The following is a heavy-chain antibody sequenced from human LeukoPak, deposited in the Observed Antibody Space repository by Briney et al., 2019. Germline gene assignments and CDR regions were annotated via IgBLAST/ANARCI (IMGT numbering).Heavy chain of an antibody. CDR2: ISYDGSNK. D-gene: IGHD2-2*01. V-gene: IGHV3-30*18. J-gene: IGHJ4*02. CDR3: AKLHPDIVVVPAAMIDY. Sequence: AGGSLRLSCAASGFTFSSYGMHWVRQAPGKGLEWVAVISYDGSNKYYADSVKGRFTISRDNSKNTLYLQMNSLRAEDTAVYYCAKLHPDIVVVPAAMIDYWGQGTLVTVSS. CDR1: GFTFSSYG.